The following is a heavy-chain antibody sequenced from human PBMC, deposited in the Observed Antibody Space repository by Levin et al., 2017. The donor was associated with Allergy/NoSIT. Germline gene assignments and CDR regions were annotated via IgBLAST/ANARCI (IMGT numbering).Heavy chain of an antibody. V-gene: IGHV1-69*13. D-gene: IGHD3-10*01. J-gene: IGHJ4*02. CDR2: IIPISGPP. CDR3: ARGGYYRGSGTYRENDF. Sequence: VASVKVSCKASEDTFNTYVISWVRQAPGQGLEWMGGIIPISGPPTYAQKFQGRVTISADESTSTVYMDLSSLTSADTALDYCARGGYYRGSGTYRENDFWGQGTLVTVSS. CDR1: EDTFNTYV.